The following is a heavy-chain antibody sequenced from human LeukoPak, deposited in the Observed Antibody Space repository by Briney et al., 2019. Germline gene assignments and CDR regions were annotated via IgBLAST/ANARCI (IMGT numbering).Heavy chain of an antibody. CDR3: ASSNWNDVGAFDI. CDR2: ISSSSSTI. V-gene: IGHV3-48*01. J-gene: IGHJ3*02. CDR1: GFTFSSHN. Sequence: GGSLRLSCAASGFTFSSHNMNWVRQAPGKGLEWVSYISSSSSTIYYADSVKGRFTISRDNAKNSLYLQMNSLRAEDTAVYYCASSNWNDVGAFDIWGQGTMVTVSA. D-gene: IGHD1-20*01.